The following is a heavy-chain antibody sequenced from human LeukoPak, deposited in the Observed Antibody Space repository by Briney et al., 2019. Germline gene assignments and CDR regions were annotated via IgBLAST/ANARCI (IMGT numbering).Heavy chain of an antibody. V-gene: IGHV1-18*01. CDR1: GYTFTSYG. CDR2: INAYNGNT. CDR3: ARGGVGYDILTGYPRNWFDP. J-gene: IGHJ5*02. Sequence: ASVTVSCKASGYTFTSYGISWVRQAPGQGLEWMGWINAYNGNTNYAQKLQGRVTMATDTSTSTAYMELRSLRSDDTAVYYCARGGVGYDILTGYPRNWFDPWGQGTLVTVSS. D-gene: IGHD3-9*01.